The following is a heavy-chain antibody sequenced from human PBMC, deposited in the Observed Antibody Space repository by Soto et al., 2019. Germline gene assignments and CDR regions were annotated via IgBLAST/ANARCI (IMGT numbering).Heavy chain of an antibody. CDR2: IYYSGST. CDR3: ARDSVYRSRGYYNGMDV. V-gene: IGHV4-31*03. J-gene: IGHJ6*02. D-gene: IGHD2-8*01. Sequence: QVQLQESGPGLVKPSQTLSLTCTVSGGSISSGGYYWSWIRKHPGKGLEWIGYIYYSGSTYYNPSLTSRVTISVGTSKYRFSLKLSSVTAADTAGYYCARDSVYRSRGYYNGMDVWCHGTTDTVSS. CDR1: GGSISSGGYY.